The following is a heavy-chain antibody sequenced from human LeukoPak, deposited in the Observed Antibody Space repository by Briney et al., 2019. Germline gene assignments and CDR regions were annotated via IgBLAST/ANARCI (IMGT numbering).Heavy chain of an antibody. CDR3: ALGYYDSSGYYPSSY. Sequence: GGSLRLSCAASGFTFSAYWMSWGRQAPGKGLEWVANIKQDGSEKYYVDSVKGRFTISRDNAKNSLYLQMNSLRAEDTAVYYCALGYYDSSGYYPSSYWGQGTLVTVSS. D-gene: IGHD3-22*01. CDR2: IKQDGSEK. CDR1: GFTFSAYW. V-gene: IGHV3-7*02. J-gene: IGHJ4*02.